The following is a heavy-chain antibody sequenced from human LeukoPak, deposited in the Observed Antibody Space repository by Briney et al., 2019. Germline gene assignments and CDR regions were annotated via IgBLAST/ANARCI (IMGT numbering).Heavy chain of an antibody. D-gene: IGHD5-12*01. J-gene: IGHJ4*02. Sequence: PGGSLRLSCAASGFTFSSYAMSWVRQAPGKGLEWVSGISGSGGSTYYADSVKGRFTISRDNSKNTLYLQMNSLRAEDTAVYYCAKVGYSGYDFSDYWGQGTLVTVSS. CDR1: GFTFSSYA. V-gene: IGHV3-23*01. CDR2: ISGSGGST. CDR3: AKVGYSGYDFSDY.